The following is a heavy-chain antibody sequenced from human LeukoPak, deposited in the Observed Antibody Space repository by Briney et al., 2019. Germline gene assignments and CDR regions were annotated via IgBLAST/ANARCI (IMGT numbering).Heavy chain of an antibody. CDR3: ARRLLGYCSGGSCYSGYFQH. D-gene: IGHD2-15*01. CDR2: INHSVST. V-gene: IGHV4-61*01. Sequence: PSETLSLTCTVSGASLSSGSYYWSWIRQPPGKGLEWIGEINHSVSTNYNPSLKIRVTISVDTSKNQFSLNLSSVTAADTAVYYCARRLLGYCSGGSCYSGYFQHWGQGTLVTVSS. J-gene: IGHJ1*01. CDR1: GASLSSGSYY.